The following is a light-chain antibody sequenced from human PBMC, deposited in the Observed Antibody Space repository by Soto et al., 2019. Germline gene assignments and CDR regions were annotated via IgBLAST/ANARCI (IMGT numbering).Light chain of an antibody. J-gene: IGKJ1*01. CDR1: QSISGH. Sequence: DIQMTQSPSSLFASVGDRVTITCRASQSISGHLSWYQQKPGKAPTLLIYGASNLPTGVPSRFSGSGSGTDFTLTISSLQYEDFATYFCQHTRTFGHGTKVEI. V-gene: IGKV1-39*01. CDR2: GAS. CDR3: QHTRT.